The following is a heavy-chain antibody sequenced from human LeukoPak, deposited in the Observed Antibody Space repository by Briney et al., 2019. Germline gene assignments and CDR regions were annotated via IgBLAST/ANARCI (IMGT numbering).Heavy chain of an antibody. D-gene: IGHD3-10*02. V-gene: IGHV3-48*03. J-gene: IGHJ6*04. CDR1: GFLFSSFE. CDR2: ISSSGSTI. Sequence: GGSLRLSCAASGFLFSSFEVNWVRQAPGKGLEWVSYISSSGSTIYYADSVKGRFTISRDNAKNSLYLQMNSLRAEDTAVYYCAELGITMIGGVWGKGTTVTISS. CDR3: AELGITMIGGV.